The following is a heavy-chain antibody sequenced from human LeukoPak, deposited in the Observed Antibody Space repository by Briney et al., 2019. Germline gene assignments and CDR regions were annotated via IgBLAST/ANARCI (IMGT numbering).Heavy chain of an antibody. Sequence: ASVKVSCKACGYTCTAYYMHWMRQAPGQGREGMGWVNPNSGGTNYAQNLQGRVTMTRDTPISKAYMELSRLRSDETAVYYCAPEVGRGYFDYWGQGTLVTVSS. CDR3: APEVGRGYFDY. CDR1: GYTCTAYY. V-gene: IGHV1-2*02. D-gene: IGHD1-26*01. CDR2: VNPNSGGT. J-gene: IGHJ4*02.